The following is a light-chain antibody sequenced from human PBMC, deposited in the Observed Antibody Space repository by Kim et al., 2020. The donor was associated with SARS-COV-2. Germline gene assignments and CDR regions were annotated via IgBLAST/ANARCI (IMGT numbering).Light chain of an antibody. J-gene: IGKJ2*01. CDR1: QTISSN. Sequence: SASVGDRVTITWRASQTISSNLNWYQQKPGKAPKLLIFAASSLQSGVPSRFSGSGSGTDFTLTISSLQPEDFVTYYCQQSYSTRYTFGQGTKLEI. CDR3: QQSYSTRYT. V-gene: IGKV1-39*01. CDR2: AAS.